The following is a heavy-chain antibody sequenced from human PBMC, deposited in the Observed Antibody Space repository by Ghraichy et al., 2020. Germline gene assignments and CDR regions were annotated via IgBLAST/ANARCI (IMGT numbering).Heavy chain of an antibody. D-gene: IGHD3-3*01. CDR3: ARHGITIFGVGQRYYYGMDV. CDR2: IYYSGST. V-gene: IGHV4-59*08. Sequence: SETLSLTCTVSGGSISSYYWSWIRQPPGKGLEWIGYIYYSGSTNYNPSLKSRVTISVDTSKNQFSLKLSSVTAADTAVYYCARHGITIFGVGQRYYYGMDVWGQGTTVTVSS. CDR1: GGSISSYY. J-gene: IGHJ6*02.